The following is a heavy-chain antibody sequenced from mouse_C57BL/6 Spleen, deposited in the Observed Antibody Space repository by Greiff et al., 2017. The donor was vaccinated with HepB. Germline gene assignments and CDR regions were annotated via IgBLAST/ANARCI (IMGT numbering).Heavy chain of an antibody. CDR1: GFTFSSYA. CDR3: ARHYYGSSYPFAY. J-gene: IGHJ3*01. CDR2: ISDGGSYT. D-gene: IGHD1-1*01. Sequence: EVKLVESGGGLVKPGGSLKLSSAASGFTFSSYAMSWVRQTPEKRLEWVATISDGGSYTYYPDNVKGRFTISRDNAKNNLYLQMSHLKSEDTAMYYCARHYYGSSYPFAYWGQGTLVTVSA. V-gene: IGHV5-4*03.